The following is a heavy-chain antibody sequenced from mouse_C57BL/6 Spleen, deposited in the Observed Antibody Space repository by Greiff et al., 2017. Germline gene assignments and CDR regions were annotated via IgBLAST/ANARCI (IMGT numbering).Heavy chain of an antibody. Sequence: QVTLKVSGPGILQSSQTLSLTCSFSGFSLSTSGMGVSWIRQPSGKGLEWLAHIYWDDDKRSNPSLKSRLTISKDTSRNQVFLKITSVDTADTATYHCARGSNYGDYYAMDYWGQGTSVTVSS. D-gene: IGHD2-5*01. CDR3: ARGSNYGDYYAMDY. CDR2: IYWDDDK. J-gene: IGHJ4*01. V-gene: IGHV8-12*01. CDR1: GFSLSTSGMG.